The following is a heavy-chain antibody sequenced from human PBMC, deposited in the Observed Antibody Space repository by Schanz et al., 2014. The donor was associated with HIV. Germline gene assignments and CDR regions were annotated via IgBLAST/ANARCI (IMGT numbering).Heavy chain of an antibody. J-gene: IGHJ4*02. V-gene: IGHV3-33*08. CDR1: GFTFSNYA. CDR3: ATAAVTDYSDN. D-gene: IGHD4-17*01. Sequence: QVQLVESGGGVVQPGRSLRLSCAVSGFTFSNYAMHWVRQAPGKGLEWVAVIWHDGSKKYYADSVKGRFTISRDNSKNTLYLQMNSLRGEDTAVYYCATAAVTDYSDNWGQGTLVTVSS. CDR2: IWHDGSKK.